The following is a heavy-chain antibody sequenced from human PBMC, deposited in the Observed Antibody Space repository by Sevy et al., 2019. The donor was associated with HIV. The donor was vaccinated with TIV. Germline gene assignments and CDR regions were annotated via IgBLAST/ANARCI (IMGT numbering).Heavy chain of an antibody. V-gene: IGHV3-66*01. CDR2: IHSDDTT. J-gene: IGHJ4*02. Sequence: GGFLRLYCAASGFTVNSNYMTWVRQAPGKGLEGVSVIHSDDTTYHADSVKDRFTISRDNFKNTLYLHMSSLRAEDTAVYYCARGKSGYGYALNYWGQGTLVTVSS. CDR3: ARGKSGYGYALNY. CDR1: GFTVNSNY. D-gene: IGHD5-18*01.